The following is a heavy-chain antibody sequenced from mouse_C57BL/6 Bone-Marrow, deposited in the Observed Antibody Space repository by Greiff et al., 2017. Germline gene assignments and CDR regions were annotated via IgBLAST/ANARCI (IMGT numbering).Heavy chain of an antibody. CDR3: TNRYYYGSEYVDV. Sequence: VQLQQSGAELVRPGASVTLSCKASGYTFTDYEMHWVKQTPVHGLEWIGAIDPETGGTDYNQKFKGKAILTADKSSSTAYMELRSLTSEDSAVYYGTNRYYYGSEYVDVWGTGTTVTVSS. CDR2: IDPETGGT. CDR1: GYTFTDYE. J-gene: IGHJ1*03. D-gene: IGHD1-1*01. V-gene: IGHV1-15*01.